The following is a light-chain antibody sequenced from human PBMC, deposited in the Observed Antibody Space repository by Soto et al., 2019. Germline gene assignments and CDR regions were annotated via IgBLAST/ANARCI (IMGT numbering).Light chain of an antibody. CDR3: QQYGSSPWT. J-gene: IGKJ1*01. Sequence: ETAMPQSACSRNVYPRERATPSCRASQSVSSSYLAWYQQKPGQAPRLLIYGASSRATGIPDRFSGSGSGTDFTLTISRLEPEDFAVYYCQQYGSSPWTFGQGTKV. V-gene: IGKV3-20*01. CDR1: QSVSSSY. CDR2: GAS.